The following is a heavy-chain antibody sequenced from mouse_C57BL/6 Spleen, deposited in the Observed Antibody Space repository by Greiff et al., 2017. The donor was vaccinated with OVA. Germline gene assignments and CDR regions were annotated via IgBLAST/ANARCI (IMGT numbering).Heavy chain of an antibody. D-gene: IGHD1-1*01. CDR2: ISYDGSN. Sequence: DVQLQESGPGLVKPSQSLSLTCSVTGYSITSGYYWNWIRQFPGNKLEWMGYISYDGSNNYNPSLKNRISITRDTSKNQFFLKLNSVTTEDTATYYCARDGGYGTVDYWGQGTTLTVSS. J-gene: IGHJ2*01. CDR3: ARDGGYGTVDY. V-gene: IGHV3-6*01. CDR1: GYSITSGYY.